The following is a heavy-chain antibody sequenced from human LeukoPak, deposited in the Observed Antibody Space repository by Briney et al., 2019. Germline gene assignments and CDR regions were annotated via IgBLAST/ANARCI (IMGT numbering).Heavy chain of an antibody. CDR3: ARDQRSSGWYYFDY. CDR1: GFTFSTYS. J-gene: IGHJ4*02. D-gene: IGHD6-19*01. CDR2: ISSSSTV. V-gene: IGHV3-48*01. Sequence: GGSLRLSCAASGFTFSTYSMNWVRQAPGKGLEWVSYISSSSTVFYADSVKGRFTISRDNAKNSLYLQMNSLRADDTAVYYCARDQRSSGWYYFDYWGQGTLVTVSS.